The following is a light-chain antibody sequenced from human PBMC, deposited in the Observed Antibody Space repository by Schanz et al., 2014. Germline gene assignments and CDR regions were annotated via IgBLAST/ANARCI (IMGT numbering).Light chain of an antibody. Sequence: QSVLTQPPSVSGAPGQRVTISCTGSSSNIGAGYDVHWYQHLPGAPPKLLIYDSSNRPSGVPDRFSGSKYGTSVSLAITGLQAEDEADYYCQSYDISLSGWVFGGGTKVTVL. J-gene: IGLJ2*01. CDR1: SSNIGAGYD. CDR2: DSS. CDR3: QSYDISLSGWV. V-gene: IGLV1-40*01.